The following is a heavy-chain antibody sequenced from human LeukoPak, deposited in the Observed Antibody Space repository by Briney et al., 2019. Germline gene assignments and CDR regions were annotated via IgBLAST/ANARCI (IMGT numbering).Heavy chain of an antibody. V-gene: IGHV1-3*01. CDR3: ARTNYYGSGSYYSPGGYYGMDV. J-gene: IGHJ6*04. CDR2: INAGNGNT. CDR1: GYTITSYA. Sequence: ASVKVSCKASGYTITSYAMHWVRQAPGQRLEWMGWINAGNGNTKCSQKFQGRVTITRDTSASTAYMELSSLRSEDTAVYYCARTNYYGSGSYYSPGGYYGMDVWGEGTTVTVSS. D-gene: IGHD3-10*01.